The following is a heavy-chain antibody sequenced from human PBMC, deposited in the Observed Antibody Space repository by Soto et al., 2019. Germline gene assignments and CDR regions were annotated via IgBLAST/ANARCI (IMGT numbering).Heavy chain of an antibody. CDR2: ISHSGST. V-gene: IGHV4-38-2*02. CDR1: GYSISSGYY. CDR3: ARDLVVLLPAALHGWFDP. Sequence: PSETLSLTCAVSGYSISSGYYWGWIRQPPGPGPVWIGTISHSGSTYYNPSLKGRVTISLDTSKNQFSLQLSSVTAADTAVYYCARDLVVLLPAALHGWFDPWGQGTLVTVSS. J-gene: IGHJ5*02. D-gene: IGHD2-2*02.